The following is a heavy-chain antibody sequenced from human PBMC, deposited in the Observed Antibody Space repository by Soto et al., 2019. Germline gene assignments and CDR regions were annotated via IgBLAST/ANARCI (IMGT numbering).Heavy chain of an antibody. D-gene: IGHD1-1*01. J-gene: IGHJ4*02. V-gene: IGHV4-31*03. CDR1: GGSISSGAYY. Sequence: QVQLQESGPGLVKPSQTLSLTCTVSGGSISSGAYYWSWIRQHPGKGLEWIGYIYYSGSTYSNPALKSRVAISVDKSKNQFSLKLSSVTAADTAVYYCAAVRQHYFDFWGQGTLVTVSS. CDR3: AAVRQHYFDF. CDR2: IYYSGST.